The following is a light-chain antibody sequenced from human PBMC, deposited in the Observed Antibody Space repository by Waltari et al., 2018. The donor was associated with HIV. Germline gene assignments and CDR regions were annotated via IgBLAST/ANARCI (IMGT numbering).Light chain of an antibody. V-gene: IGKV3-15*01. J-gene: IGKJ4*01. Sequence: EIVMTQSPATLSVSPGERATLSCRANQSVSTNLAWYQQKPGQAPGLLIYSASTRATGISSRFSGSGSGTVFTLTISSLQSEDFAVYYCQQYNDWPPLTFGGGTKVEMK. CDR2: SAS. CDR3: QQYNDWPPLT. CDR1: QSVSTN.